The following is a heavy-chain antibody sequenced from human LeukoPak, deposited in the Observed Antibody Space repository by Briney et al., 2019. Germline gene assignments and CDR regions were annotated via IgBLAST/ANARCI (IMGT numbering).Heavy chain of an antibody. V-gene: IGHV3-11*01. CDR1: GFTFSDYY. Sequence: GGSLRLSCAASGFTFSDYYMSWIRQAPGKGLEWVSYISSSGSTIYYADSVKRQFTISSDNAKTSLYLQMNSLRAEDTAVYYCARDRRGWFRDNYGMDVWGQGTTVTVSS. CDR2: ISSSGSTI. J-gene: IGHJ6*02. CDR3: ARDRRGWFRDNYGMDV. D-gene: IGHD6-19*01.